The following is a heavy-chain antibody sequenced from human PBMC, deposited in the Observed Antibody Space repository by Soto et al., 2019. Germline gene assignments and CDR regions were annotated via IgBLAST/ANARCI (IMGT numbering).Heavy chain of an antibody. CDR1: GFTFNGNG. CDR3: ARDRYGVSGTTNEFYY. CDR2: VSHNGNNR. J-gene: IGHJ4*02. V-gene: IGHV3-30*03. D-gene: IGHD1-7*01. Sequence: QVQLVESGGGVVQPGGSLTLSCAASGFTFNGNGMHWVRQAPGKGLEWVAVVSHNGNNRLYADSVKGRFTVSRDNSKNTLYLQMISLRGEDTAVYYCARDRYGVSGTTNEFYYCGQGTLVTVSS.